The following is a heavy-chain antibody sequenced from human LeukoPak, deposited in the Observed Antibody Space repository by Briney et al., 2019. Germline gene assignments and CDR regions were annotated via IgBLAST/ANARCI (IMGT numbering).Heavy chain of an antibody. CDR1: GFTFCGYA. J-gene: IGHJ6*03. CDR3: ARRSGLVLEYYYYYYYTDV. Sequence: PGGSPRLSCAASGFTFCGYAMHSGREGPDKGVGWGAVISYDGSNKYYTDSAKGRFSISRDNSKNTLYLQMNSLRAEDTAVYYCARRSGLVLEYYYYYYYTDVWGKGTTVTVS. D-gene: IGHD6-6*01. V-gene: IGHV3-30*10. CDR2: ISYDGSNK.